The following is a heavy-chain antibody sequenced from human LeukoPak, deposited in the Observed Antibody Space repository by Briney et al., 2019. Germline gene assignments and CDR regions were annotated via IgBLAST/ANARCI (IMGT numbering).Heavy chain of an antibody. CDR1: GGSISSGGYS. Sequence: SEALSLTCAASGGSISSGGYSWSWIRQPPGKGLEWIGYIYHSGSTYYNPSLKSRVTISVDRSKNQFSLKLSSVTAADTAVYYCARGSSGIRFDYWGQGTLVTVSS. D-gene: IGHD1-14*01. V-gene: IGHV4-30-2*01. CDR3: ARGSSGIRFDY. J-gene: IGHJ4*02. CDR2: IYHSGST.